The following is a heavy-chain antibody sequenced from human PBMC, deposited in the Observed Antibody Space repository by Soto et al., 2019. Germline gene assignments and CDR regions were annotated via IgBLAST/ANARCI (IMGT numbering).Heavy chain of an antibody. D-gene: IGHD5-12*01. V-gene: IGHV3-30*18. Sequence: QVQLVESGGGVVQPGRSLRLSCAASGFTFSSYGMHWVRQAPGKGLEWVAVISYDGSNKYYADSVKGRFTISRDNSKNTLYLQMNSLRAEDTDVYYCAKTRRSESGYDSDDYYYYGMDVWGQGTTVTVSS. CDR3: AKTRRSESGYDSDDYYYYGMDV. CDR1: GFTFSSYG. CDR2: ISYDGSNK. J-gene: IGHJ6*02.